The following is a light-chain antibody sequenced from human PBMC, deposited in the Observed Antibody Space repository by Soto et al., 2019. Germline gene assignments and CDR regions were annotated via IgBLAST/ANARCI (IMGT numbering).Light chain of an antibody. Sequence: EIVLTQSPGTLSLSPGERATLSCRASQSVSSSYLAWYQQKPGQAPRLLIYGASSRATGIPDRFSGSGSGTDFTLTISRLEPEDFAVYFCQQYKNWPPWTFGQGTKVEI. V-gene: IGKV3-20*01. CDR3: QQYKNWPPWT. CDR2: GAS. J-gene: IGKJ1*01. CDR1: QSVSSSY.